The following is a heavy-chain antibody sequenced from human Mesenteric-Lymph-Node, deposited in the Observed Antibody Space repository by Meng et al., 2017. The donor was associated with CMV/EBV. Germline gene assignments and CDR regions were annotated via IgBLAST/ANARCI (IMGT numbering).Heavy chain of an antibody. CDR3: AKDQSGYYGGLDY. CDR2: ISGSGSTT. V-gene: IGHV3-23*01. J-gene: IGHJ4*02. D-gene: IGHD5-12*01. CDR1: GFIFSSYA. Sequence: GGSLRLSCAASGFIFSSYAISWVRQAPGKGLEWVSTISGSGSTTYYADSVKGRFTISRDNAKNSLYLQMNSLRAEDTAFYYCAKDQSGYYGGLDYWGQGTLVTVSS.